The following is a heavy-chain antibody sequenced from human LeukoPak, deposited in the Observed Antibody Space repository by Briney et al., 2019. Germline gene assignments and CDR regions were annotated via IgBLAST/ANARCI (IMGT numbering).Heavy chain of an antibody. CDR1: GYTLTELS. D-gene: IGHD3-22*01. J-gene: IGHJ4*02. Sequence: ASVTVSCTVSGYTLTELSMHWVRQAPGKGLEWMGGFDPEDGETIYAQKFQGRVTMTEDTSTDTAYMKLSSLRSEDTAVYYCATSRIVVVIPSFDYWGQGTLVTVSS. CDR3: ATSRIVVVIPSFDY. CDR2: FDPEDGET. V-gene: IGHV1-24*01.